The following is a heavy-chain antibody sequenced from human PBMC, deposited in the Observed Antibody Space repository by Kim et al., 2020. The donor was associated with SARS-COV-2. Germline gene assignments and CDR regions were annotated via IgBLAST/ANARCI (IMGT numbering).Heavy chain of an antibody. J-gene: IGHJ4*02. Sequence: SVKRRFTISRENSKNTLYLRMNSLGAEDTAVYYCARIYYGSGSYYILGYWGQRTLVTVSS. D-gene: IGHD3-10*01. CDR3: ARIYYGSGSYYILGY. V-gene: IGHV3-30*01.